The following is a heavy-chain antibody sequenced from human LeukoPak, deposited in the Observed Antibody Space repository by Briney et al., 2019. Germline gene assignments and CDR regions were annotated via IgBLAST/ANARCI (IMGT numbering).Heavy chain of an antibody. CDR2: IFYSGST. V-gene: IGHV4-39*01. CDR1: SGSISTSNYY. Sequence: SSETLSLTCTVSSGSISTSNYYWGWVRQPPGKALEGIGNIFYSGSTYYSPSLKSRVTISLDTSRNQFSLKLNSVTAADTAVYYCARQGGEMATTFDYWGQGTLVTVSS. J-gene: IGHJ4*02. D-gene: IGHD5-24*01. CDR3: ARQGGEMATTFDY.